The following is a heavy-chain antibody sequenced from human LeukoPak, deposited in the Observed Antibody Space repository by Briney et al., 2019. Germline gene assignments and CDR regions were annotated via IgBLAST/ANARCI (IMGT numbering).Heavy chain of an antibody. CDR2: INPSGGST. CDR3: ARGHYYDSSGYYYDAFDI. V-gene: IGHV1-46*01. D-gene: IGHD3-22*01. CDR1: GYTFTSYY. J-gene: IGHJ3*02. Sequence: ASVKVSCKASGYTFTSYYIHWVRQAPGQGLEWMGIINPSGGSTSYAQKFQGRVTITRNTSISTAYMELSSLRSEDTAVYYCARGHYYDSSGYYYDAFDIWGQGTMVTVSS.